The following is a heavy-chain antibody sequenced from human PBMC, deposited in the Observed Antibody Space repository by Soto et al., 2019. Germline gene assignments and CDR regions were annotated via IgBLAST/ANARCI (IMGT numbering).Heavy chain of an antibody. CDR3: ARRGYSSGYHDY. CDR2: IFHTGST. Sequence: QLQLQESRPGLLKPSETLSLTCTVSGGSITSSSYYWGWIRQPPGKGLEWIGNIFHTGSTYYNLSLKSRVTISIDTSKNQFSLKLSSVTATDTAVYYCARRGYSSGYHDYWGQGTLVTVSS. V-gene: IGHV4-39*01. D-gene: IGHD3-22*01. CDR1: GGSITSSSYY. J-gene: IGHJ4*02.